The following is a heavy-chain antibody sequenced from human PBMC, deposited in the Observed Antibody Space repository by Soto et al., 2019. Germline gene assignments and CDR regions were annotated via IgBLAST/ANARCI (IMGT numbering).Heavy chain of an antibody. Sequence: ASVKVSCKASGYTFTGYYMHWVRQAPGQGLEWMGWIRAYNGNTNYAQKLQGRVTMTTDTSMSTAYMELRSLRSDDTAVYYCARDQKLGYCSSTSCRAAFDIWGQGTMVTVSS. CDR3: ARDQKLGYCSSTSCRAAFDI. V-gene: IGHV1-18*04. CDR2: IRAYNGNT. D-gene: IGHD2-2*01. CDR1: GYTFTGYY. J-gene: IGHJ3*02.